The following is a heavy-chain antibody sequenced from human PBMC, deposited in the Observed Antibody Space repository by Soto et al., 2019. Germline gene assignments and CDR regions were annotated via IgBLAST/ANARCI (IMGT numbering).Heavy chain of an antibody. V-gene: IGHV3-30*18. CDR2: LSYDGSNK. CDR1: GFMFSSYG. D-gene: IGHD6-19*01. Sequence: QVQLVESGGGVVQPGRSLRLSCAASGFMFSSYGMHWVRQAPGKGLEWVALLSYDGSNKYYADSVKGRLTISRDKSKNTLYLQMNGLRAEDTAVYYCAKGLYASGWSFLDYWGQGTLVTVSS. CDR3: AKGLYASGWSFLDY. J-gene: IGHJ4*02.